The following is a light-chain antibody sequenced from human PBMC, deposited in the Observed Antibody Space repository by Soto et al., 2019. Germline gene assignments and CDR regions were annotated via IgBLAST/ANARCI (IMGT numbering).Light chain of an antibody. V-gene: IGKV3-15*01. J-gene: IGKJ2*01. CDR1: QSFRSN. CDR3: HQYDNAPQT. Sequence: EIVMTQSPATLSVSPGEGATLSCRASQSFRSNLAWYQQKPGQAPRLLIYGASTRATGVPARFSGSGSGTDFSLTISRLEPEDFAVYYCHQYDNAPQTYGQGTKVDIK. CDR2: GAS.